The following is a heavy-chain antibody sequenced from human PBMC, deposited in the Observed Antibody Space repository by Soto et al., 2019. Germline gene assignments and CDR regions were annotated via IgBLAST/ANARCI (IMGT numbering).Heavy chain of an antibody. Sequence: SETLSVTCTVSGGSISSRSYYWGWIRQPPGKGLEWIGSIYYSGSTYYNPSLKSRVTISVDTSKNQFSLKLSSVTAADTAFFFCAGPGGVVADTEGMEVLGQGTTVTVSS. CDR1: GGSISSRSYY. J-gene: IGHJ6*02. V-gene: IGHV4-39*01. CDR2: IYYSGST. D-gene: IGHD2-15*01. CDR3: AGPGGVVADTEGMEV.